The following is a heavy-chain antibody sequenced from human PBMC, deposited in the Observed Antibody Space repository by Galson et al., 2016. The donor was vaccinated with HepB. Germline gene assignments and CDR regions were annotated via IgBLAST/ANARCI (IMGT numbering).Heavy chain of an antibody. V-gene: IGHV3-48*03. CDR1: GFTFSIYE. J-gene: IGHJ4*02. CDR3: ARDGRLTSGIDY. CDR2: INGGGTTV. D-gene: IGHD6-19*01. Sequence: SLRLSCAASGFTFSIYEMDWVRQAPGKGLEWVSYINGGGTTVYYADSVKGRFTISRDNTKNSLFLQMNSLRAEDTAVYYCARDGRLTSGIDYWGQGALVTVSS.